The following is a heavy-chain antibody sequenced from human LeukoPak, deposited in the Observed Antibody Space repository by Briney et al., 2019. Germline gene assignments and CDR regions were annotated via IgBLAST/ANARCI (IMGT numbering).Heavy chain of an antibody. D-gene: IGHD5-12*01. J-gene: IGHJ4*02. Sequence: ASVKVSCKASGYTFTSYAMHWVRQAPGQRLEWMGWINAGNGNTKYSQKFQGRVTITRDTSASTAYMELSSLRSEDTAVYYCARDHNRGYSGYGDAFDYWGQGTLVTVSS. V-gene: IGHV1-3*01. CDR3: ARDHNRGYSGYGDAFDY. CDR2: INAGNGNT. CDR1: GYTFTSYA.